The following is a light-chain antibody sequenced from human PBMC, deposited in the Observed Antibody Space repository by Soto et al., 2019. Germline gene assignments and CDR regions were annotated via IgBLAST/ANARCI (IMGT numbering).Light chain of an antibody. V-gene: IGKV1-33*01. J-gene: IGKJ3*01. CDR3: QQYDNLRVT. CDR2: DAS. CDR1: QDTRNY. Sequence: DIQMTQSPSSLSASVGDRVTITCQASQDTRNYLNWYHHKPGKAPKLLIYDASNLETGVPSSFSGSGSGTDFTFTITHLQPEDTGTYYCQQYDNLRVTFGPGTKVDIK.